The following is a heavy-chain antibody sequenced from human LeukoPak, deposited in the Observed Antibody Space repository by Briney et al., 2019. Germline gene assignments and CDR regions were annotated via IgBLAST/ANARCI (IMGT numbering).Heavy chain of an antibody. CDR3: ARAPSYYYDSSGYYYGRAYYFDY. Sequence: SETLSLTCAVYGGSFSGYYWSWIRQPPGKGLEWIGEINHNGSTNYNPSLKSRVTISVDTSKNQFSLKLSSVTATDTAVYYCARAPSYYYDSSGYYYGRAYYFDYWGQGTLVTVSS. CDR2: INHNGST. CDR1: GGSFSGYY. J-gene: IGHJ4*02. D-gene: IGHD3-22*01. V-gene: IGHV4-34*01.